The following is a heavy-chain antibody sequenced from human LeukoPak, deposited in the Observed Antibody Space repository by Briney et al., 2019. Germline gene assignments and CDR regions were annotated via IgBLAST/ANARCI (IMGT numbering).Heavy chain of an antibody. Sequence: GESLKISCKGSGSSLTSYWIAWGRRKPGKGLEWMGIIYPGDSDTRYSPSFQGQVTISADTSITTAYLQWSSLTASDTAMYYCTAGFTVATTAAWGQGTLVTVSS. CDR3: TAGFTVATTAA. CDR2: IYPGDSDT. CDR1: GSSLTSYW. D-gene: IGHD4-17*01. V-gene: IGHV5-51*01. J-gene: IGHJ5*02.